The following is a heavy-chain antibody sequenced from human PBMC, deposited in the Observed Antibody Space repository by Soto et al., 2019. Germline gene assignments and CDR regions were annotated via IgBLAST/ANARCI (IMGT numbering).Heavy chain of an antibody. J-gene: IGHJ6*03. V-gene: IGHV3-23*01. D-gene: IGHD2-2*02. Sequence: GGSLRLSCAASGFTFSSYAMSWVRQAPGKGLEWVSAISGSGGSTYYADSVKGRFTISRDNSKNTLYLQMNSLRAEDTAVYYCATLYMGKLTGYMDVWGKGTTVTVSS. CDR3: ATLYMGKLTGYMDV. CDR2: ISGSGGST. CDR1: GFTFSSYA.